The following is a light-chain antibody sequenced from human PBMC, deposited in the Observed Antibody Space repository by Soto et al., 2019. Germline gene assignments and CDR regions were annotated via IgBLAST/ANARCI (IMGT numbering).Light chain of an antibody. CDR1: SSDVGDFDC. CDR2: EVS. CDR3: SSYTSSSTLV. V-gene: IGLV2-14*01. Sequence: QSVLTQPASVSGSPGQSITISCTGTSSDVGDFDCVSWYQQHPGKAAKLMIYEVSDRPSGVSNRFSGSKSGDTASLTISGLQAEDEADYYCSSYTSSSTLVFGGGTKLTVL. J-gene: IGLJ2*01.